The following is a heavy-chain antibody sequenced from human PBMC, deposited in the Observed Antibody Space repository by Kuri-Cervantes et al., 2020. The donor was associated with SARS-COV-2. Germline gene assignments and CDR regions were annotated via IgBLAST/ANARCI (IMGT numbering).Heavy chain of an antibody. CDR2: IKSKTDGGTT. CDR3: TTPDYDILTGYYPYYYYYGMDV. CDR1: GFTFSNAR. Sequence: GESLKISCAASGFTFSNARMNWVRQAPGKGLEWVGRIKSKTDGGTTDYAAPVKGRFTISRDDSKNTLYLQMNSLKTEDTAVYYCTTPDYDILTGYYPYYYYYGMDVWGQGTTVTVSS. D-gene: IGHD3-9*01. V-gene: IGHV3-15*07. J-gene: IGHJ6*02.